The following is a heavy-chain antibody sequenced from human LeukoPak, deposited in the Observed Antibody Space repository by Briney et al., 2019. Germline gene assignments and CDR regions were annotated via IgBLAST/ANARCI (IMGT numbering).Heavy chain of an antibody. CDR3: ARANTVGATHLGAYYYYYYYMDV. V-gene: IGHV3-11*04. J-gene: IGHJ6*03. D-gene: IGHD1-26*01. Sequence: GGSLRLSCAASGFTFSDYYMSWIRQAPGKGLEWVSYISSSGSTIYYADSVKGRFTISRDNAKNSLYLQMNSLRAEDTAVYYCARANTVGATHLGAYYYYYYYMDVWGKGTTVTISS. CDR1: GFTFSDYY. CDR2: ISSSGSTI.